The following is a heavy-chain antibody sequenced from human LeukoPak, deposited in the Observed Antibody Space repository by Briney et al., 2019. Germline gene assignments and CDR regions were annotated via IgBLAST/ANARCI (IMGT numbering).Heavy chain of an antibody. CDR1: GYTFTGYY. V-gene: IGHV1-2*02. CDR2: INPNSGGT. D-gene: IGHD3-10*01. Sequence: GASVTVSCEASGYTFTGYYMHWVRQAPGQGLEWMGWINPNSGGTNYAQKFQGRVTMTRDTSISTAYMELSRLRSDDTAVYYCARVTMVRGGGFDYWGQGTLVSVSS. J-gene: IGHJ4*02. CDR3: ARVTMVRGGGFDY.